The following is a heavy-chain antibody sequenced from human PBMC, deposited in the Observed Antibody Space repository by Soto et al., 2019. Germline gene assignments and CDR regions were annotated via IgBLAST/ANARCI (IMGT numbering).Heavy chain of an antibody. D-gene: IGHD1-20*01. CDR1: GFTFSSYT. Sequence: EVQLLESGGGLVQPGGSLRLSCAASGFTFSSYTMSWVRQAPGKGLEWISAVSGSGSSTYYADSVKGRFTISRDNSKDTLYLQMNNLRAEDTAVYYCAKPTDYNWNDYWGQGTLVTVSS. CDR2: VSGSGSST. CDR3: AKPTDYNWNDY. V-gene: IGHV3-23*01. J-gene: IGHJ4*02.